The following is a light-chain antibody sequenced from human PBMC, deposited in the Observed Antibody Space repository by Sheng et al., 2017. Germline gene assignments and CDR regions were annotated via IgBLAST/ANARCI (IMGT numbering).Light chain of an antibody. CDR1: QSVSNY. Sequence: EIVMTQSPATLSVSPGERATLSCRASQSVSNYIAWYQQKPGQSPRLLIYGASTRVTGVPAKFTGSGSGTEFTLTISSLQSEDFAVYYCQQYNDWPRTFGQGTKVEIK. J-gene: IGKJ1*01. CDR3: QQYNDWPRT. CDR2: GAS. V-gene: IGKV3-15*01.